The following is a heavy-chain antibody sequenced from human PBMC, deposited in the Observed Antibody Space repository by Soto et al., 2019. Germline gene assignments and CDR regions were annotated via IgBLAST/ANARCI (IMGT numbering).Heavy chain of an antibody. CDR1: GYTFTGYA. D-gene: IGHD2-8*01. Sequence: ASVKVSCKASGYTFTGYAMHWVRQAPGQGLEWMGWISGYNGDTNYAQKFQDRVSMTIDTSTGTAYMELRSLTSDDTAIYYCAKNGQPPYYYYGLDVWGQGTKVTVS. J-gene: IGHJ6*02. V-gene: IGHV1-18*01. CDR2: ISGYNGDT. CDR3: AKNGQPPYYYYGLDV.